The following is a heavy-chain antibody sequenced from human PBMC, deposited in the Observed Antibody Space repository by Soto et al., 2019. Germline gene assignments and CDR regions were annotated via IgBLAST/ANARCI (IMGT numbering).Heavy chain of an antibody. Sequence: QVQLVQSGAEVKKPGSSVKVSCKAPGGTFSTYAISWVRXAPGQGXEWMGGVIPIFGTPKYAQKFQGRVTITADESTSTGYMELRSLRSEDTAVYYCARSQGGSSSLDIYYYYYYGMDVWGQGTTVTVSS. CDR3: ARSQGGSSSLDIYYYYYYGMDV. D-gene: IGHD2-15*01. J-gene: IGHJ6*02. CDR2: VIPIFGTP. CDR1: GGTFSTYA. V-gene: IGHV1-69*01.